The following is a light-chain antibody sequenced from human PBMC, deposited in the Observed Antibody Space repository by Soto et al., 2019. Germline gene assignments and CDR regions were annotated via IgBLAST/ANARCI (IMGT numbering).Light chain of an antibody. J-gene: IGLJ1*01. CDR1: SSDVGNYNY. Sequence: QSALTQPASVSGSPGQSITISCTGTSSDVGNYNYVSWYQQHPGKAPKLMIYDVSHLPSGVSDRFSGYKSGNTASLTISGLQAEDEADYYCSSYRSSSPRYVFGSGNKLTVL. CDR3: SSYRSSSPRYV. CDR2: DVS. V-gene: IGLV2-14*03.